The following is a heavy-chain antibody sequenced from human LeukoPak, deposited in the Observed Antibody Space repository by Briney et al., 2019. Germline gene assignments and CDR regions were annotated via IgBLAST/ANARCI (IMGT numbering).Heavy chain of an antibody. CDR3: AREGQLVPFDY. J-gene: IGHJ4*02. D-gene: IGHD6-13*01. Sequence: SVKVSCKASGYTFTSYGISWVRQAPGQGLEWMGRIIPILGIANYAQKFQGRVTITADKSTSTAYMELSSLRSEDTAVYYCAREGQLVPFDYWGQGTLVTVSS. CDR1: GYTFTSYG. CDR2: IIPILGIA. V-gene: IGHV1-69*04.